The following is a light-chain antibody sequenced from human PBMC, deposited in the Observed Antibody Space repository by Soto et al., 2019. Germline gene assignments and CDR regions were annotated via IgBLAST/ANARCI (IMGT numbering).Light chain of an antibody. V-gene: IGLV2-23*02. CDR1: SSDVGNYNL. Sequence: QSVLTQPASMSGSPGQSITISCTGTSSDVGNYNLVSWYQQHPGKAPKLIIYEVSKRPSGVSNRFSGSKSSNTASLTISGLQAEDEADYYCCSYAGSSTLDVFGTGSTLTVL. CDR2: EVS. CDR3: CSYAGSSTLDV. J-gene: IGLJ1*01.